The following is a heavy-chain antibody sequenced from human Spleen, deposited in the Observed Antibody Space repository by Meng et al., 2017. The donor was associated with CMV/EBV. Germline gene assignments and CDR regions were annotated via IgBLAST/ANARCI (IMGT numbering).Heavy chain of an antibody. Sequence: GESLKISCAASGFTFSSYSMNWVRQAPGKGLEWVSYISSSSSTIYYADSVKGRFTISRDNAKNSLYLQMNSLRAEDTAVYYCARFRRGTSGTTRAFDIWGQGTMVTVSS. D-gene: IGHD1-1*01. CDR1: GFTFSSYS. CDR3: ARFRRGTSGTTRAFDI. V-gene: IGHV3-48*04. CDR2: ISSSSSTI. J-gene: IGHJ3*02.